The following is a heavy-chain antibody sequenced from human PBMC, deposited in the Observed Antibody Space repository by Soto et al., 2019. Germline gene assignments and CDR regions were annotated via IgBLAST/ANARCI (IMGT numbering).Heavy chain of an antibody. D-gene: IGHD3-22*01. CDR3: ARDRLQQHYYDSSGFDY. V-gene: IGHV1-69*08. J-gene: IGHJ4*02. CDR2: IIPILGIA. CDR1: GGTFSSYT. Sequence: QVQLVQSGAEVKKPGSSVKVSCKASGGTFSSYTISWVRQAPGQGLEWMGRIIPILGIANYAQKFQGRVTITADKSTSTAYMELSSLRSEDTAVYYFARDRLQQHYYDSSGFDYWGQGTLVTVSS.